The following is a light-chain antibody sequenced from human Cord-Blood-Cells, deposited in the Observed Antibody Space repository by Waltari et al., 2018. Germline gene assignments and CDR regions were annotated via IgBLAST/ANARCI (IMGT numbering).Light chain of an antibody. Sequence: QSALTQPRPVSGSPGQSVTISCTGTRSDVGGYNYFSWYQQHPGKAPKLMIYDVSKRPSGVPDRFSGSKSGNTASLTISGLQAEDEADYYCCSYAGSYTWVFGGGTKLTVL. CDR2: DVS. J-gene: IGLJ3*02. CDR3: CSYAGSYTWV. V-gene: IGLV2-11*01. CDR1: RSDVGGYNY.